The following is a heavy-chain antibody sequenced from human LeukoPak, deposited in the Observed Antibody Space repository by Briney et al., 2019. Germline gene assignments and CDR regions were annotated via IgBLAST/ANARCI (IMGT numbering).Heavy chain of an antibody. CDR1: GDSITNTIYY. Sequence: SETLSLTCSVSGDSITNTIYYWAWVRQPPGKGLEWIGTVYYTGATFYKPSLKSRVTVSADTSRNQFTLSLRSVTAADAAVYYCATIRRYGGNPAYYFDDWGQGTLVTVSS. D-gene: IGHD5-12*01. CDR2: VYYTGAT. CDR3: ATIRRYGGNPAYYFDD. J-gene: IGHJ4*02. V-gene: IGHV4-39*01.